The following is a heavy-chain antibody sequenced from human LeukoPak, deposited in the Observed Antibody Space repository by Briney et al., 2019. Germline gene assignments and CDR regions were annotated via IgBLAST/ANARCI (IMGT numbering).Heavy chain of an antibody. D-gene: IGHD4-17*01. J-gene: IGHJ4*02. CDR1: GFTFSDYA. Sequence: PGGSLRLSCAASGFTFSDYALNWVRQAPGRGLEWVLFITTSGGASYYADSVKGRFTVYRDNSKNTLFLHMSGLRAEDSAVYYCAKGTAVTIFFDSWGQGALVAVSS. V-gene: IGHV3-23*01. CDR3: AKGTAVTIFFDS. CDR2: ITTSGGAS.